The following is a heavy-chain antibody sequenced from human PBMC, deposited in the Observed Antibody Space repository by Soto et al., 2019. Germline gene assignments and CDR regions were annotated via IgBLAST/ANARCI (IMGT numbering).Heavy chain of an antibody. CDR3: SILSRIHWLALYGYYYYMDV. V-gene: IGHV3-23*01. J-gene: IGHJ6*03. Sequence: GGSLRLSCAASGFTFSSYAMSWVRQAPGKGLEWVSAISGSGGSTYYADSVKGRFTISRDNSKKTLYLQMNSLRAFDSVVYYCSILSRIHWLALYGYYYYMDVWGKGTTVTVSS. CDR2: ISGSGGST. CDR1: GFTFSSYA. D-gene: IGHD6-19*01.